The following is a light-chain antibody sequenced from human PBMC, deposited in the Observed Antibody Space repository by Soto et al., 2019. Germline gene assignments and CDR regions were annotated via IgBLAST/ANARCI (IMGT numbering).Light chain of an antibody. V-gene: IGKV3-20*01. Sequence: ETVLTQSPGTLSLSPGERATVSCRASQSVGGNSLAWYQQRPGQAPRLLIYDTSKRATGIPDRFSGSGSGTDFTLTIGRLEPADFAVYYCQQYQNSPRTFGQGTKVEIK. CDR2: DTS. J-gene: IGKJ1*01. CDR3: QQYQNSPRT. CDR1: QSVGGNS.